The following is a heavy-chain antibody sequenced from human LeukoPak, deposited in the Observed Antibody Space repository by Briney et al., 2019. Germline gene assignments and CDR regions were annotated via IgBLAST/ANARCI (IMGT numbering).Heavy chain of an antibody. CDR2: INPNSGGT. CDR1: GYTFTGYY. V-gene: IGHV1-2*02. D-gene: IGHD5-18*01. Sequence: ASVKVSCKASGYTFTGYYMHWVRQAPGQGLEWMGWINPNSGGTNYAQKFQGRVTMTRDTSISTAYMELSRLRSDDTAVYYCAREDVDTAMVYPLDYWGQGTLVTVSS. CDR3: AREDVDTAMVYPLDY. J-gene: IGHJ4*02.